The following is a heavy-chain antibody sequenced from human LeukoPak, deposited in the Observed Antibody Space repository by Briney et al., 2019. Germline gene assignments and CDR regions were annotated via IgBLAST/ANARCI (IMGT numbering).Heavy chain of an antibody. CDR1: GGSISSGDYY. D-gene: IGHD3-10*01. CDR2: IYHSGST. Sequence: SETLSLTCTVSGGSISSGDYYWSWIRQPPGKGLEWIGEIYHSGSTNYNPSLKSRVTISIDKSKTQFSLKVTSVTAADTAVYYCARVLVRGVSFDFWGQGTLVTVSS. V-gene: IGHV4-39*07. J-gene: IGHJ4*02. CDR3: ARVLVRGVSFDF.